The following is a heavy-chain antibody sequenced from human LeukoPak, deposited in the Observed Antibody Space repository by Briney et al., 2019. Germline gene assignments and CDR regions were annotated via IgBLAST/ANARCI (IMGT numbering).Heavy chain of an antibody. J-gene: IGHJ6*03. D-gene: IGHD6-6*01. CDR2: ISGPGDKT. CDR1: EFTFSSFA. Sequence: GGSLRLSCAVSEFTFSSFAMSWVRQAPGGGLEWISSISGPGDKTHYTDSVKGPFTISRDNSKNTLYLYMNTLSAADTAVYYCAKPTIPARPFLTYLYYYLDVWGEGATVIVSS. V-gene: IGHV3-23*01. CDR3: AKPTIPARPFLTYLYYYLDV.